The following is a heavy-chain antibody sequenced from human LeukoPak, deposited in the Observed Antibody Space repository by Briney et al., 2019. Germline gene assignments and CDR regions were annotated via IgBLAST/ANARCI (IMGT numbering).Heavy chain of an antibody. Sequence: GGSLRLSCAASGFTFSSHWMHWVRQVPGKGLVWVARIINDGSDISYADSVKGRFTISRDNVKNTLYLQMNSLTAEDTAVYYCARVRRQQWLFDYWGQGTLVTVSS. J-gene: IGHJ4*02. CDR1: GFTFSSHW. V-gene: IGHV3-74*01. D-gene: IGHD6-19*01. CDR3: ARVRRQQWLFDY. CDR2: IINDGSDI.